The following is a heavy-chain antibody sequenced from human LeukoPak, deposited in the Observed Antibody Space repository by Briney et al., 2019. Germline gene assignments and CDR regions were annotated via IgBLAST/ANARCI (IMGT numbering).Heavy chain of an antibody. V-gene: IGHV3-30*02. Sequence: PGGSLRLSCAASGFTFSSYGMHWVRQAPGKGLEWVAFIRYDESNRYCADSVRGRFTISRDNSRNTMYLQMNSLRAEDTAVYYCARDLDSSTWYRGFDYWGQGTLITVSS. CDR2: IRYDESNR. CDR1: GFTFSSYG. D-gene: IGHD6-13*01. CDR3: ARDLDSSTWYRGFDY. J-gene: IGHJ4*02.